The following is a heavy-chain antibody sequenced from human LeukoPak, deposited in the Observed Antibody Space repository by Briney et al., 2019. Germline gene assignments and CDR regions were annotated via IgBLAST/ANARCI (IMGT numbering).Heavy chain of an antibody. CDR1: GFTFSSYS. CDR3: ARDNPMATISQFDY. Sequence: GGSLRLSCAASGFTFSSYSMNWVRQAPGKGLEWVSSISSSSSYIYYADSVKGRFTISRDNAKNSLYLQMNSLRAEDTAVYYCARDNPMATISQFDYWGQGTLVTVSS. J-gene: IGHJ4*02. V-gene: IGHV3-21*01. D-gene: IGHD5-24*01. CDR2: ISSSSSYI.